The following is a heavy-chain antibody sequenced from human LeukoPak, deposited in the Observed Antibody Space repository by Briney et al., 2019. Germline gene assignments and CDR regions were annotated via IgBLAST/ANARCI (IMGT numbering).Heavy chain of an antibody. CDR2: INPNSGGT. J-gene: IGHJ5*02. Sequence: WASVKVSCKASGYTFTGYYMHWVRQAPGQGLEWMGWINPNSGGTNYAQKFQGRVTMTRDTSISTAYMELSRLRFDDTAVYYCARDPAPPYADGGGWFDPWGQGTLVTVSS. D-gene: IGHD3-16*01. CDR3: ARDPAPPYADGGGWFDP. V-gene: IGHV1-2*02. CDR1: GYTFTGYY.